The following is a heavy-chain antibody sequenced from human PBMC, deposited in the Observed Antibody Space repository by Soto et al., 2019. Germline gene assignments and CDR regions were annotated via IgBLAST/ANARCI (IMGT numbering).Heavy chain of an antibody. Sequence: PSETLSLTCAVYGGSFSGYYWSWIRQPPGKGLEWIGEINHSGSTNYNPSLKSRVTISVGTSKNQFSLKLSSVTAADTAVYYCGRVLVRRWYHAYFDYWGRGTLVTVSS. CDR2: INHSGST. CDR3: GRVLVRRWYHAYFDY. CDR1: GGSFSGYY. V-gene: IGHV4-34*01. D-gene: IGHD3-10*01. J-gene: IGHJ4*02.